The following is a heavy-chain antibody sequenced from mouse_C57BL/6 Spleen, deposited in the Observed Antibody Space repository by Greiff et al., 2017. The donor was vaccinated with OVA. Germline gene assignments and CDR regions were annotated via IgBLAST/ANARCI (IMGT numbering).Heavy chain of an antibody. CDR2: IYWDDDK. CDR3: ARDNYGSSPWFAY. D-gene: IGHD1-1*01. V-gene: IGHV8-12*01. Sequence: QVTLKESGPGILQSSQTLSLTCSFSGFSLSPSGMGVSWIRQPSGKGLEWLAHIYWDDDKRYNPSLKSRLTTSKDTSRNQVFLKITSVDTADTATYYCARDNYGSSPWFAYWGQGTLVTVSA. J-gene: IGHJ3*01. CDR1: GFSLSPSGMG.